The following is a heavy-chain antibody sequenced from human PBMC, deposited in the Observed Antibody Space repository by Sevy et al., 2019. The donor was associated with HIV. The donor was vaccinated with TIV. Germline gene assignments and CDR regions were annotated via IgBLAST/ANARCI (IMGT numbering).Heavy chain of an antibody. CDR1: GFTFSSYA. CDR2: ISGSGGST. Sequence: GGSLRLSCAASGFTFSSYAMSWVRQAPGKGLEWVSAISGSGGSTYYSDSVKGRFTISRDNSKNTLYLQMNSLRAEDAAVYYCAKGSDNWNDVLLDYWGQGTLVTVSS. J-gene: IGHJ4*02. D-gene: IGHD1-20*01. CDR3: AKGSDNWNDVLLDY. V-gene: IGHV3-23*01.